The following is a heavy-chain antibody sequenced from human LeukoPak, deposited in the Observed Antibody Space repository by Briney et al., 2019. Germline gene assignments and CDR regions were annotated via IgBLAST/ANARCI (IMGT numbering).Heavy chain of an antibody. CDR2: ITATSSST. D-gene: IGHD3-22*01. V-gene: IGHV3-23*01. CDR1: GFTFSSYG. J-gene: IGHJ4*02. CDR3: ARESTYYYDSSAPDFDY. Sequence: GGSLRLSCAASGFTFSSYGMSWVRQAPGKGLEWVSAITATSSSTHDADSVQGRFTISRDNSKNTLYLQMNSLRAEDTAVYYCARESTYYYDSSAPDFDYWGQGTLVTVSS.